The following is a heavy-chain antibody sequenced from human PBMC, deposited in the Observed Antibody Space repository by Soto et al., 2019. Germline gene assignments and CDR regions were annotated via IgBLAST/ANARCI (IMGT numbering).Heavy chain of an antibody. CDR3: TKDYTYDFATYKRFDY. D-gene: IGHD2-15*01. Sequence: QVQLVQSGAEVKKPGASVKVSCKASGYTFTRYGISWVRQAPGQGLEWMGWISAYNGNTNYAQKHQGRVTMTTDTTTSTAYMELRSLISDDTAVYYCTKDYTYDFATYKRFDYWGPGVLVTVSS. V-gene: IGHV1-18*01. CDR2: ISAYNGNT. CDR1: GYTFTRYG. J-gene: IGHJ4*02.